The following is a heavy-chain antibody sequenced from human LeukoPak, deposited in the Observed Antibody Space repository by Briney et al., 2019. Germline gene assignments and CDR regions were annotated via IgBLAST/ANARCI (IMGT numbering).Heavy chain of an antibody. D-gene: IGHD1-26*01. J-gene: IGHJ4*02. Sequence: GGSLRLSCAASGFTFSSYSMNWVRQAPGKGLEWISSISSSSSYIYYADSVHGRFTISRDNAKNSLFLQMNSLRAEDTAVYYCASDASLYSGSSGFDYWGRGTLVTVSS. CDR3: ASDASLYSGSSGFDY. CDR2: ISSSSSYI. CDR1: GFTFSSYS. V-gene: IGHV3-21*01.